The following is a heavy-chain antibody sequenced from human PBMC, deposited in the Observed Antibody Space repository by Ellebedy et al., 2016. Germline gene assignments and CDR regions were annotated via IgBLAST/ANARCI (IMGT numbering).Heavy chain of an antibody. Sequence: GGSLRLXXAASGFTFSSYAMSWVRQAPGKGLEWVSAISGSGGSTYYADSVKGRFTISRDNSKNTLYLQMNSLRAEDTAVYYCAKDLRILWFGELGGFDPWGQGTLVTVSS. CDR3: AKDLRILWFGELGGFDP. CDR2: ISGSGGST. D-gene: IGHD3-10*01. V-gene: IGHV3-23*01. CDR1: GFTFSSYA. J-gene: IGHJ5*02.